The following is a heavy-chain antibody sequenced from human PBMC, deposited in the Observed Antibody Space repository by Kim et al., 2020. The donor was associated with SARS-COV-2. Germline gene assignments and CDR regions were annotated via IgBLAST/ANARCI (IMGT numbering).Heavy chain of an antibody. CDR3: AREPSTYFDY. Sequence: STYYADAVKGRFTISRDDSKNTVYLHMSSMRAVDTAVYFCAREPSTYFDYWGQGTLGTVSS. J-gene: IGHJ4*02. CDR2: ST. V-gene: IGHV3-66*01.